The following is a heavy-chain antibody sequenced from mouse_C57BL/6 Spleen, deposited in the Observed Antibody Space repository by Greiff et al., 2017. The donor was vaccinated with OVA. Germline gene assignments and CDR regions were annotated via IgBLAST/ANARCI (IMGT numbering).Heavy chain of an antibody. Sequence: VQLQQSGAELAKPGASVKLSCKASGYTFTSYWMHWVKQRPGQGLEWIGYINPSSGYTKYNQKFKGKATLTADKSSSTAYMQLSSLTYEDSAVYYCAREAGALDYWGQGTTLTVSS. CDR2: INPSSGYT. V-gene: IGHV1-7*01. D-gene: IGHD3-2*02. J-gene: IGHJ2*01. CDR1: GYTFTSYW. CDR3: AREAGALDY.